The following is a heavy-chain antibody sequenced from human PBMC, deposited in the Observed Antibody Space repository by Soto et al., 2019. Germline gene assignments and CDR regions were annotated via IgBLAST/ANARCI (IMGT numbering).Heavy chain of an antibody. CDR2: IITILGIA. Sequence: QVQLVQSGAEVKKPGSSVKVSCKASGGTFSSYTISWVRQAPGQGLEWMGRIITILGIANYGQKCQGRVTITADKSTSPADSEPSSLRSEDTAVYYCARDVGYGYEKDAFAFWGQGRMVTVSS. D-gene: IGHD5-18*01. V-gene: IGHV1-69*08. CDR3: ARDVGYGYEKDAFAF. J-gene: IGHJ3*01. CDR1: GGTFSSYT.